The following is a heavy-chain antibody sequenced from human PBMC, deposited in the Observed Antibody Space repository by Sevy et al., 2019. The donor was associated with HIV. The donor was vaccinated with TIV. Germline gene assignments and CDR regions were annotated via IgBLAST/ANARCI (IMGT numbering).Heavy chain of an antibody. CDR1: GFTFSDYY. CDR2: ISSGSTYT. CDR3: SRDRRNYAGQYFDY. V-gene: IGHV3-11*06. J-gene: IGHJ4*02. Sequence: GGSLRLSCAVSGFTFSDYYMSWIRQAPGKGLEWVSDISSGSTYTKYGDSVKGRFTISRDNAQNSLYLQMNSLRVEDTAVYYGSRDRRNYAGQYFDYWGQGTLVTVSS. D-gene: IGHD1-7*01.